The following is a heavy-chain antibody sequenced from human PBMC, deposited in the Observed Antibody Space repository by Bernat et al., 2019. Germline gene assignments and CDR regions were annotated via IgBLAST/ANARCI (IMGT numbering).Heavy chain of an antibody. V-gene: IGHV3-7*01. CDR1: GFTFSHYW. CDR3: ARDSYDTSPQDY. J-gene: IGHJ4*02. D-gene: IGHD3-22*01. Sequence: DVQLVESGGGLVQPGGSLRLSCAASGFTFSHYWMSWVRQAPGKGLEWVANIKEDGSEKYYVDSVKGRFTISRDNAKNSLYLQMNSLRAEDTAVYFCARDSYDTSPQDYWGQGTLVSVSS. CDR2: IKEDGSEK.